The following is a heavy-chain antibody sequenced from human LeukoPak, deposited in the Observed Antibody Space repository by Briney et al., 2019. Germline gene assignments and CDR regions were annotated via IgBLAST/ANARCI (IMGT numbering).Heavy chain of an antibody. V-gene: IGHV3-21*01. CDR2: ISSSSSYI. J-gene: IGHJ4*02. Sequence: KPGGSLRLSCAASGXTFSSYSVNWVRQAPGKGLEWVSSISSSSSYIYYADSVKGRFTIPRDNAKNSLYLQMNSLRAEDTAVYYCARDRDIVATRILDYWGQGTLVTVSS. CDR1: GXTFSSYS. D-gene: IGHD5-12*01. CDR3: ARDRDIVATRILDY.